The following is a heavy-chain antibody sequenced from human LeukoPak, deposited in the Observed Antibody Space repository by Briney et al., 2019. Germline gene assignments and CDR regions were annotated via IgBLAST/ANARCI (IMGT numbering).Heavy chain of an antibody. CDR3: AREGGLLITFGGALQG. V-gene: IGHV3-7*01. CDR1: GFTFSSYW. D-gene: IGHD3-16*01. J-gene: IGHJ4*02. CDR2: IKQDGSEK. Sequence: PGGSLRLSCAASGFTFSSYWMSWVRQAPGKGLEWVANIKQDGSEKYYVDSVKGRFTISRDNAKNSLYLQMNSLRAEDTAVYYCAREGGLLITFGGALQGWGQGTLVTVSS.